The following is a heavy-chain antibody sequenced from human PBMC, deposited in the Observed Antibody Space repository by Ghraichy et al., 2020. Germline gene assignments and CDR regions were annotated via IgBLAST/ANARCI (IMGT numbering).Heavy chain of an antibody. Sequence: GGSLRLSCAASGFSFSNYGMHWVRQAPGKGLEWVTFIRYDGSNQYYADSVKGRFTISRDNSQNTLYLQMNSLRADDTAVYYCAKDRSPPKLDSGGYYLFDYWGQGTLVTVSS. CDR2: IRYDGSNQ. CDR1: GFSFSNYG. V-gene: IGHV3-30*02. D-gene: IGHD3-22*01. CDR3: AKDRSPPKLDSGGYYLFDY. J-gene: IGHJ4*02.